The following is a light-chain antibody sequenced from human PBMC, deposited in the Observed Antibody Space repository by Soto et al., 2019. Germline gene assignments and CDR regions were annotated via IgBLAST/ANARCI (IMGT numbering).Light chain of an antibody. CDR2: GAS. V-gene: IGKV3-20*01. Sequence: IESNPPPCPLAFSAGESPTLSRSARQSVTSSYLAWYQQKPGQAPRLLIYGASSRATDMPGTFSGRGSGTEFTLTISSLRPEDFRVYCCPHYRRCISRFGQRAKV. CDR3: PHYRRCISR. CDR1: QSVTSSY. J-gene: IGKJ1*01.